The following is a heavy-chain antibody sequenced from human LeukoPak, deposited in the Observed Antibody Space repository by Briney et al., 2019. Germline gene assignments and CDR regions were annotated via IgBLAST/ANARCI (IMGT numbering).Heavy chain of an antibody. J-gene: IGHJ6*03. CDR3: ARASNRYSSSWYGSYYYYYYYMDV. D-gene: IGHD6-13*01. CDR2: INTNTGNP. CDR1: GYTFTNYA. Sequence: ASVKVSCKASGYTFTNYAMNWVRQAPGQGLEWMGWINTNTGNPTYAQGFTGRFVFSLDTSVSTAYLQISSLKAEDTAVYYCARASNRYSSSWYGSYYYYYYYMDVWGKGTTVTVSS. V-gene: IGHV7-4-1*02.